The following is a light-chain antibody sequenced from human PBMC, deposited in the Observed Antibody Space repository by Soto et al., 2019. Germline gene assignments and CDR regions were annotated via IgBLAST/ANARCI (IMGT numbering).Light chain of an antibody. Sequence: QSALTQPASVSGSPGQSITISCTGTSGDVGTYNFVSWYQHHPAKAPKLMIYEGNKRPSGVSNRFSGSRSGNTASLTISGLQAEDEADYYCCSFTDGSSLLFGGGTKLTV. CDR3: CSFTDGSSLL. CDR2: EGN. CDR1: SGDVGTYNF. J-gene: IGLJ3*02. V-gene: IGLV2-23*01.